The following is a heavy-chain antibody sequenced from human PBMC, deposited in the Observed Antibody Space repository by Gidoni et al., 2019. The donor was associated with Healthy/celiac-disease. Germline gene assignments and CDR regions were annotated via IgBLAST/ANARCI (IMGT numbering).Heavy chain of an antibody. CDR1: GGSISSGGYY. D-gene: IGHD6-6*01. V-gene: IGHV4-31*03. CDR2: RYSIGST. J-gene: IGHJ4*02. Sequence: QVQLQESGPGLVKPSQTLSLTCTVSGGSISSGGYYWSWIRQHPGKGLEWIGYRYSIGSTYYTPSLKSRVTISVDTSKNQFSLKLSSVTAADTAVYYCARSGRIAARPIDYWGQGTLVTVSS. CDR3: ARSGRIAARPIDY.